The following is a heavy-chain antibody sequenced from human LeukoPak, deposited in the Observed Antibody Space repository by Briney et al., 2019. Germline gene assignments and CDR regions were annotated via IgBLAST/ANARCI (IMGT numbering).Heavy chain of an antibody. J-gene: IGHJ1*01. D-gene: IGHD4-17*01. Sequence: GGSLRLSCAASEFTFNSYAMTWVRQAPGKGLEWVSVISNSGGSTYYADSVKGRFTISRDNSKNTLYLQMNSLRVDDTAVYYCAKKAEAFGDSVTQHWGQGTLVTVSS. V-gene: IGHV3-23*01. CDR1: EFTFNSYA. CDR3: AKKAEAFGDSVTQH. CDR2: ISNSGGST.